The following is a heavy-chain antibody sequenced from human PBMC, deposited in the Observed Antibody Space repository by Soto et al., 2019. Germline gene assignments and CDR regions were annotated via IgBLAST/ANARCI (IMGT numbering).Heavy chain of an antibody. V-gene: IGHV3-9*01. Sequence: GGSLRLSCAASGFTFDDYAMHWVRQAPGKGLEWVSGISWNSGSIGYAESVKGRFTISRDNAKNSLYLQMNSLRAEDTALYYCAKDSLRFLEWFHTDGNWFDPWGQGTLVTVSS. CDR3: AKDSLRFLEWFHTDGNWFDP. CDR2: ISWNSGSI. D-gene: IGHD3-3*01. CDR1: GFTFDDYA. J-gene: IGHJ5*02.